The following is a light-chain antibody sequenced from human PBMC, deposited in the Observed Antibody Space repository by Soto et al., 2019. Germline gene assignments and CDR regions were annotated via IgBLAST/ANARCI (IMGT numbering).Light chain of an antibody. Sequence: DLQMTQSPSSLSASVGDRVTITCRASQSISSYLNWYQQKPGKAPKLLIYTASSLQSGVPSMFSGSGYGTDFTLTISSLQPEDFATYYCQQSYSTPMYTFGQGTKMEIK. CDR1: QSISSY. V-gene: IGKV1-39*01. CDR3: QQSYSTPMYT. J-gene: IGKJ2*01. CDR2: TAS.